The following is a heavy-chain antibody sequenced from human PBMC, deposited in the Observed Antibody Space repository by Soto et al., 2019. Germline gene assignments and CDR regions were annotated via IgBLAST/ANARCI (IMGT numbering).Heavy chain of an antibody. Sequence: QVQLQESGPGLVKPSETLSLTCSVSGGSVSSGGHYWSWIRQPPGKGLEWIAYISDTGTTNYNPSLKSRVTISLDMPKNRLSLGLDCLPAEDTAVYYWARDGADNSTFIDAFNLGGQGTMVTVSP. CDR3: ARDGADNSTFIDAFNL. CDR2: ISDTGTT. V-gene: IGHV4-61*08. D-gene: IGHD1-20*01. CDR1: GGSVSSGGHY. J-gene: IGHJ3*01.